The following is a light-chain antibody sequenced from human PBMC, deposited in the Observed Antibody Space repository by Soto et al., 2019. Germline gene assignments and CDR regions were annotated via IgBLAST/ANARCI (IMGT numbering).Light chain of an antibody. CDR2: GAS. V-gene: IGKV3-20*01. CDR3: QQYNNWPPIT. J-gene: IGKJ5*01. CDR1: QSVSSSY. Sequence: EIVLTQSPGTLSLSPGERATLSCRASQSVSSSYLAWYQQKPGQAPRLLIYGASSRATGIPDRFSASGSATEFTLTISSLQSEDFAVYYCQQYNNWPPITFGQGTRLEIK.